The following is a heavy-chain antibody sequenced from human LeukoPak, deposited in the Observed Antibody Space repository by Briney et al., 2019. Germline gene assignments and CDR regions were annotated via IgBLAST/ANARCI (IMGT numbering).Heavy chain of an antibody. Sequence: GGSLRLSCAASGFTFSTYAMYWVRQAPAKGLEWVSTIGGGGPTTDYADSVKDRFTISRDNSKNTLYLQMNSQRAEDTAVYFCARGFLGGTDQYFDSWGQGTLVTVSS. D-gene: IGHD6-19*01. J-gene: IGHJ4*02. V-gene: IGHV3-23*01. CDR3: ARGFLGGTDQYFDS. CDR2: IGGGGPTT. CDR1: GFTFSTYA.